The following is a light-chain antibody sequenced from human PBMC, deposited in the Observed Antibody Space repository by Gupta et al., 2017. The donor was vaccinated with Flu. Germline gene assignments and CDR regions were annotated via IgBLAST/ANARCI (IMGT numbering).Light chain of an antibody. Sequence: TVTRTCGVTFSSVCTNNYPCCYQQAPGQAPRKLIYTTNTRSAGVPDRFSGSILGNKAALSITGAQADDESDYYCVLYMGNGSSVFGGGTKLTVL. CDR3: VLYMGNGSSV. V-gene: IGLV8-61*01. CDR2: TTN. CDR1: FSSVCTNNY. J-gene: IGLJ3*02.